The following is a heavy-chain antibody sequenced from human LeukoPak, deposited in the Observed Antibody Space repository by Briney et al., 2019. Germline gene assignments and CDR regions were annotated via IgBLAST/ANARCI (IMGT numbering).Heavy chain of an antibody. CDR3: AREDYDFWSGYYRSDNWFDP. Sequence: ASVKVSCKASGYTFTSYDINWVRQATGQGLEWMGWMSPNSGNTGYAQKFQGRVTMTRNTSISTAYMELSSLRSEDTAVYYCAREDYDFWSGYYRSDNWFDPWGQGTLVTVSS. CDR1: GYTFTSYD. D-gene: IGHD3-3*01. V-gene: IGHV1-8*01. J-gene: IGHJ5*02. CDR2: MSPNSGNT.